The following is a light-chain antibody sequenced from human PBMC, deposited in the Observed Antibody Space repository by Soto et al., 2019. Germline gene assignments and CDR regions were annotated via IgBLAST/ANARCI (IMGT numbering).Light chain of an antibody. CDR3: QQSYSTLS. V-gene: IGKV1-39*01. J-gene: IGKJ4*01. Sequence: DIHMTQSPSSLSASVGDRVTITCRANQSISNSLNWYQQKPGKAPKLLIYTASSMQNGVPSRFSGSGSGTEFSLTNSRLQAEDFATYYCQQSYSTLSFGGGTQLEIK. CDR2: TAS. CDR1: QSISNS.